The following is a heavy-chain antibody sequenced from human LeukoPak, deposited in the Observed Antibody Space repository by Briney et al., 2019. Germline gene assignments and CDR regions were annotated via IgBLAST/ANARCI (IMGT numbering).Heavy chain of an antibody. V-gene: IGHV3-23*01. CDR3: AKERYCSGGSCYSSHDLY. D-gene: IGHD2-15*01. J-gene: IGHJ4*02. CDR2: ISGSGRFT. CDR1: GFTFTTFA. Sequence: RGSLRLSCAASGFTFTTFAMSWVRQTPGKGLEWVSGISGSGRFTNYADSVKGRFTISRDNPENTLYLQMNSLRVEGTAVYYCAKERYCSGGSCYSSHDLYWGQGTLVTVSS.